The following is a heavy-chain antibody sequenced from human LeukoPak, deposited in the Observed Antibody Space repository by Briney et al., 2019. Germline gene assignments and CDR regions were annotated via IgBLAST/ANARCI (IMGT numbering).Heavy chain of an antibody. CDR2: LSGSGGST. Sequence: GGSLRLSCAASGFSFSSYAVSWVRQAPGKGLEWVSALSGSGGSTYYADSVKGRFTISRDNSKNTLYLQMNSLRAEDTAVYYCAKDHYYDSSGYYRPPFEYFQHWGQGTLVTVSS. J-gene: IGHJ1*01. V-gene: IGHV3-23*01. CDR1: GFSFSSYA. CDR3: AKDHYYDSSGYYRPPFEYFQH. D-gene: IGHD3-22*01.